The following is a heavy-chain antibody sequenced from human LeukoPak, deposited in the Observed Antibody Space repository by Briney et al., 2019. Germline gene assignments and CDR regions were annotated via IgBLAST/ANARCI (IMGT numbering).Heavy chain of an antibody. CDR1: GFTFSNYA. CDR2: IGPNGGDA. Sequence: GGSLRLSCSASGFTFSNYAMNWFRQAPGKGLEYVSVIGPNGGDAYYADSVKGRFTISRDNSKNTLYLQMSSLRAEDTAVYYCTRQRSTSTYYYGMDVWGQGTTVTVSS. V-gene: IGHV3-64D*06. CDR3: TRQRSTSTYYYGMDV. J-gene: IGHJ6*02. D-gene: IGHD6-6*01.